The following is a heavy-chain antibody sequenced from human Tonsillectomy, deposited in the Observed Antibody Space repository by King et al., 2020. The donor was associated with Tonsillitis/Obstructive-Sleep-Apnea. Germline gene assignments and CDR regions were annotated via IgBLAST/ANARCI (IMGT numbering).Heavy chain of an antibody. CDR3: AKGRPFRCSSRGCYFDY. D-gene: IGHD6-13*01. CDR1: GFTFSSYA. CDR2: ISGSGGST. Sequence: QLLESGGGLVQPGGSLRLSCAASGFTFSSYAMSWVRQAPGKGLEWVSAISGSGGSTYYADSVKGRFTISRDNSKNTLYLQMNSLRAEDTAVYYCAKGRPFRCSSRGCYFDYWGQGTLVTVSS. V-gene: IGHV3-23*01. J-gene: IGHJ4*02.